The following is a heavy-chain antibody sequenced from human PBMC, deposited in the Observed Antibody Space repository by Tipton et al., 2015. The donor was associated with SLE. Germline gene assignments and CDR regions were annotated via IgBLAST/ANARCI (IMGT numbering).Heavy chain of an antibody. CDR3: ARDPFGDLGAFDI. J-gene: IGHJ3*02. CDR1: GDSIRSYY. CDR2: INSRGST. Sequence: TLSLTCTVSGDSIRSYYWSWIRQPAGKGLEWIGRINSRGSTNYNPSLTSRVTISVETSKNQFSLRLSSVTAADTAVYYCARDPFGDLGAFDIWGHGTLVIVSS. V-gene: IGHV4-4*07. D-gene: IGHD3-16*01.